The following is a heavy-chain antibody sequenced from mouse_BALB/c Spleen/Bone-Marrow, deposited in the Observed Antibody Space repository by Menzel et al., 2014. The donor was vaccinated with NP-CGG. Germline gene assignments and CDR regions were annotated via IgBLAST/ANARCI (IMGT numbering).Heavy chain of an antibody. CDR2: ISYDGSN. J-gene: IGHJ4*01. CDR1: GYSITSGYY. CDR3: AREGIYDGYWDYAMDY. V-gene: IGHV3-6*02. Sequence: EVQLQESGPGLVKPSQSLSLTCSVTGYSITSGYYWNWIRQFPGNKLEWMGYISYDGSNNYNPSLKNRISITRDTSKNXXXXXXXXXXXEDTATYYCAREGIYDGYWDYAMDYWGQGTSVTVSA. D-gene: IGHD2-3*01.